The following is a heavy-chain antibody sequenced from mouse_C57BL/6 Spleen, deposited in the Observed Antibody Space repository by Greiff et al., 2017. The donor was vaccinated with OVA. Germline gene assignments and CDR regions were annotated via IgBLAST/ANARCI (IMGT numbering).Heavy chain of an antibody. CDR1: GFSLTSYG. CDR3: AKRGDYDVWYFDV. D-gene: IGHD2-4*01. CDR2: IWGGGST. V-gene: IGHV2-9*01. Sequence: QVHVKQSGPGLVAPSQSLSITCTVSGFSLTSYGVDWVRQPPGKGLEWLGVIWGGGSTNYNSALMSRLSISKDNSKSQVFLKMNSLQTDDTAMYYCAKRGDYDVWYFDVWGTGTTVTVSS. J-gene: IGHJ1*03.